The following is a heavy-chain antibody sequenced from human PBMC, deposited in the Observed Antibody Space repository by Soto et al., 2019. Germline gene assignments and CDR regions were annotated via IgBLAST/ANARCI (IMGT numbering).Heavy chain of an antibody. CDR2: IYWDDDK. CDR3: AHSYSSGWLSYYYCYIDV. V-gene: IGHV2-5*02. J-gene: IGHJ6*03. Sequence: SGPTLVNPTQTLTLTCTFSGFSLSTSGVGVGWIRQPPGKALEWLALIYWDDDKRYSPSLKSRLTITKDTSKNQVVLTMTNMDPVDTATYYCAHSYSSGWLSYYYCYIDVWGKRTSVTVFS. CDR1: GFSLSTSGVG. D-gene: IGHD6-19*01.